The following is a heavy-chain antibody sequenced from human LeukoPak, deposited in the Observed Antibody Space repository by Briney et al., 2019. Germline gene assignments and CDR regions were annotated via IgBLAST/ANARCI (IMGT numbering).Heavy chain of an antibody. CDR3: AKGGVYSSGWYAAVVSHYYYYYGMDV. J-gene: IGHJ6*02. Sequence: GGSLRLSCAASGFTFSSYAMSWVRQAPGKGLEWVSAISGSGGSTYYADSVKGRFTISRDNSKNTLYLQMNSLRAEDTAVYYCAKGGVYSSGWYAAVVSHYYYYYGMDVWGQGTLVTVSS. CDR2: ISGSGGST. D-gene: IGHD6-19*01. V-gene: IGHV3-23*01. CDR1: GFTFSSYA.